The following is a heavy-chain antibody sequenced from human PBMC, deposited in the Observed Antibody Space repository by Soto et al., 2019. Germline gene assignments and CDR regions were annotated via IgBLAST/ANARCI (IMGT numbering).Heavy chain of an antibody. CDR2: ISSSGSTI. CDR3: ARWGYCTNGVCPLRF. CDR1: GFTFSDYY. D-gene: IGHD2-8*01. V-gene: IGHV3-11*01. J-gene: IGHJ4*02. Sequence: GGSLRLSCAASGFTFSDYYMSWIRRAPGKGLKWVSYISSSGSTIYYADSVKGRFTISRDNAKNSLYLQMNSLRAEDTAVYYCARWGYCTNGVCPLRFWGQGALVTVSS.